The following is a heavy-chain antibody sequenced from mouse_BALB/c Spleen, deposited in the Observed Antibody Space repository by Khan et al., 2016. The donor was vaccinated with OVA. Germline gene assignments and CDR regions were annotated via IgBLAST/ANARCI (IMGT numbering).Heavy chain of an antibody. CDR1: GYSFTSYL. Sequence: EVQLQESGTVLARPGASVTLSCKASGYSFTSYLIHWVKQRLAQGLVWFVDFYPGNSDTRYNQKFKDKATLTSGTSASPAYMELSTLTTEDSAIYYCTRGGVSSFAYWGQGTMVTVSA. J-gene: IGHJ3*01. CDR3: TRGGVSSFAY. V-gene: IGHV1-5*01. D-gene: IGHD1-3*01. CDR2: FYPGNSDT.